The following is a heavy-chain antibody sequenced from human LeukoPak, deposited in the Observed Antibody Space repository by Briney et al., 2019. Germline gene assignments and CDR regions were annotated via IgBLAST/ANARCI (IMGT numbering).Heavy chain of an antibody. CDR2: INTDGRST. CDR1: GFTFSSYW. Sequence: PGGSLRLSCAVSGFTFSSYWMYWVRQAPGKGLVWVSRINTDGRSTNYADSVKGRFTISRDNAKNTLYLQMNSLRAEDTAVYYCARWDNSGYYSLDYWGQGTLVTVSS. V-gene: IGHV3-74*01. CDR3: ARWDNSGYYSLDY. D-gene: IGHD3-22*01. J-gene: IGHJ4*02.